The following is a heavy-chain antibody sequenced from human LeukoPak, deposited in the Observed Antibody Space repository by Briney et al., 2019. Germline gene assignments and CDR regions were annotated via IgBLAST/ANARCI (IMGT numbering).Heavy chain of an antibody. D-gene: IGHD6-19*01. CDR1: GYSFTTYY. J-gene: IGHJ4*02. V-gene: IGHV1-46*01. CDR3: ATVHDSDWYFDY. Sequence: GASVKVSCKASGYSFTTYYMHWVRQAPGQGLEWMGIIKPSGGSTSYAQKFQDRVTMTRDTSTSTVYMELSSLRSEDTAVYYCATVHDSDWYFDYWGQGTLVTVSS. CDR2: IKPSGGST.